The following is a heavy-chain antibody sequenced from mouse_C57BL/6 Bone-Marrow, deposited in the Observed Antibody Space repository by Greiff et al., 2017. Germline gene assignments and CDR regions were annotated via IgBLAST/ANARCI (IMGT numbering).Heavy chain of an antibody. J-gene: IGHJ4*01. CDR3: ESLDSNFALDY. D-gene: IGHD2-5*01. CDR2: IDPSDSYT. V-gene: IGHV1-50*01. CDR1: GYTFTSYW. Sequence: QVQLQQPGAELVKPGASVKLSCKASGYTFTSYWMQWVKQRPGQGLEWIGEIDPSDSYTNYNQKIKGKATLTVNTSSSTAYMQLSNLTSVDTAVYDSESLDSNFALDYWGQGTAVTVSS.